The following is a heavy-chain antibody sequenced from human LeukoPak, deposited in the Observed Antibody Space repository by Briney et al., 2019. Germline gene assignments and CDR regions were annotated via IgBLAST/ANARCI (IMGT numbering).Heavy chain of an antibody. D-gene: IGHD2-2*03. CDR3: ARSGYCSSTSCYAPTYNWFDP. V-gene: IGHV5-51*01. Sequence: EPLQIPCKGSGYSFTSYWIGWVRQIPGKGLEWMGIIYRGDSDTRSSPSLQGQVTISAEKTISTAYLQWSSLKDSDTAMYDCARSGYCSSTSCYAPTYNWFDPWGQGTLVTVSS. CDR1: GYSFTSYW. CDR2: IYRGDSDT. J-gene: IGHJ5*02.